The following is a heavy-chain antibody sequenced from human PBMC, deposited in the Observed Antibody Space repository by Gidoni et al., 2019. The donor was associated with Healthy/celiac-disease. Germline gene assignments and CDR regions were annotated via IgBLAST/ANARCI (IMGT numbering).Heavy chain of an antibody. Sequence: QVQLVQSGAEVKKPGASVKVSCKASGYTFTSYYMHWVRQAPGQGLEWMGIINPSGGSTSYAQKFQGRVTMTRDTSTSTVYMELSSLRSEDTAVYYCARVAVAGIEGGWFDPWGQGTLVTVSS. J-gene: IGHJ5*02. CDR1: GYTFTSYY. D-gene: IGHD6-19*01. V-gene: IGHV1-46*01. CDR3: ARVAVAGIEGGWFDP. CDR2: INPSGGST.